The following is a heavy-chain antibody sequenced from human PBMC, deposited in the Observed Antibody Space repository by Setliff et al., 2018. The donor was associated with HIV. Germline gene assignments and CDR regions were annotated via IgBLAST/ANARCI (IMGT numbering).Heavy chain of an antibody. CDR2: INHSGST. Sequence: SETLSLTCGVYDGSLSDYYWNWIRQPPGKGLEWIAEINHSGSTNYNPSLESRVTMLIDMSKNQLSLKLSSVTAADTAVYFCARGPIRYSSGVRWFLGVESWYSGIDYWGQGTRVTVSS. V-gene: IGHV4-34*01. D-gene: IGHD2-15*01. CDR3: ARGPIRYSSGVRWFLGVESWYSGIDY. J-gene: IGHJ4*02. CDR1: DGSLSDYY.